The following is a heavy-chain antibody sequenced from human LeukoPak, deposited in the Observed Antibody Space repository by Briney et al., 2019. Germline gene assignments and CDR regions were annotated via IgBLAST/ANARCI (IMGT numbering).Heavy chain of an antibody. J-gene: IGHJ4*02. Sequence: GGSLRLSCAASGFTFNNYAMNWVRQAPGEGVEWVSSISGGGETTYSADPAKGRFTISRDNSQNTLYLRMNSLRAEDTAVYYCARGYADYVGYFFFDYWGQGTLVTVSS. CDR1: GFTFNNYA. CDR3: ARGYADYVGYFFFDY. V-gene: IGHV3-23*01. CDR2: ISGGGETT. D-gene: IGHD4-17*01.